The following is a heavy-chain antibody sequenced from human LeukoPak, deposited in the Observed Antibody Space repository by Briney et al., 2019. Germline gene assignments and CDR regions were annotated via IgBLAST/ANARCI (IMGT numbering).Heavy chain of an antibody. Sequence: PSETLSLTCTVSGGSISSSSYYWGWIRQPPGKGLEWIGSIYYSGSTYYSPSLKSRVTISVDTSKNQFSLKLSSVTAADTAVYCCARGTSSHSGWFDPWGQVTLVTVSS. CDR1: GGSISSSSYY. CDR3: ARGTSSHSGWFDP. J-gene: IGHJ5*02. CDR2: IYYSGST. D-gene: IGHD6-6*01. V-gene: IGHV4-39*07.